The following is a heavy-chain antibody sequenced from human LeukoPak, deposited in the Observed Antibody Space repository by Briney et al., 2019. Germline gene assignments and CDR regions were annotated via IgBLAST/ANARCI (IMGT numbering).Heavy chain of an antibody. CDR2: IYYSGST. J-gene: IGHJ5*02. CDR1: GGSISSYY. D-gene: IGHD6-13*01. Sequence: SETLSLNCTVSGGSISSYYWSWIRQPPGKGLEWIGYIYYSGSTNYNPSLKSRVTISVDTSKNQFSLKLSSVTAADTAVYYCARGYSSSWYSIGFDPWGQGTLVTVPS. V-gene: IGHV4-59*08. CDR3: ARGYSSSWYSIGFDP.